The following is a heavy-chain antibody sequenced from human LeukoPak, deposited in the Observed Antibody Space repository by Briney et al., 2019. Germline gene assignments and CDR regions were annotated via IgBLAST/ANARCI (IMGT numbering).Heavy chain of an antibody. D-gene: IGHD3-22*01. Sequence: SETLSLTCTVSGGSISTYYWSWIRQPPGKGLEWVGYIHYSGSTNYNPSLKSRGTISVDTSKNQFSLKLSSVTAADTAVYYCARGYFDNSGYSAPFHYWGQGTLVTVSS. CDR1: GGSISTYY. CDR3: ARGYFDNSGYSAPFHY. J-gene: IGHJ4*02. CDR2: IHYSGST. V-gene: IGHV4-59*01.